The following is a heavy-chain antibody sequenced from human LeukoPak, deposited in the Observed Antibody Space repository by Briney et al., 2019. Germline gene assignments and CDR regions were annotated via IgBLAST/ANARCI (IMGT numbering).Heavy chain of an antibody. J-gene: IGHJ4*02. CDR1: GGTFSSYT. CDR2: INPNSGGT. D-gene: IGHD3-10*01. Sequence: GASVRVSCKASGGTFSSYTISWVRQAPGQGLEWMGWINPNSGGTNYAQKFQGRVTMTRDTSTSTAYMELSRLRSDDTAVYYCAREAADGSGSYDYWGQGTLVTVSS. CDR3: AREAADGSGSYDY. V-gene: IGHV1-2*02.